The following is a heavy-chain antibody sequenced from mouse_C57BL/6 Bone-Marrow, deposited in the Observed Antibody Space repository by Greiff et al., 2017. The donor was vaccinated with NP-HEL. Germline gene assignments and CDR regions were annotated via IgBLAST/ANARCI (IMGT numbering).Heavy chain of an antibody. V-gene: IGHV3-6*01. CDR3: ARAYSKGRPPWFAY. D-gene: IGHD2-5*01. Sequence: ESGPGLVKPSQSLSLTCSVTGYSITSGYYWNWIRQFPGNKLEWMGYISYDGSNNYNPSLKNRISITRDTSKNQFFLKLNSVTTEDTATYYCARAYSKGRPPWFAYWGQGTLVTVSA. CDR1: GYSITSGYY. CDR2: ISYDGSN. J-gene: IGHJ3*01.